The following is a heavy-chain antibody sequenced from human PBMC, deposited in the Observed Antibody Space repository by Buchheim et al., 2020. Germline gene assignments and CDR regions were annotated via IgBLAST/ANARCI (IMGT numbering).Heavy chain of an antibody. J-gene: IGHJ4*02. Sequence: QVQLVESGGGVVQPGRSLRLSCAASGFTFSNYDMHWVRQAPGKGLEWAAVIWYDGSNKYYADSVKGRFTISRDNSKNTLYLQMNSLRAEDTAVYYCARDTAAMARYYFDYWGQGTL. CDR1: GFTFSNYD. D-gene: IGHD5-18*01. CDR3: ARDTAAMARYYFDY. CDR2: IWYDGSNK. V-gene: IGHV3-33*01.